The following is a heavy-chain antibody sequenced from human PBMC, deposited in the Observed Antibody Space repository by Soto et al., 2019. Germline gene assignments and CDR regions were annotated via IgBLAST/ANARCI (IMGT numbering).Heavy chain of an antibody. CDR3: AKAYYDSSGYPP. V-gene: IGHV3-30*18. Sequence: QVQLVESGGGVVQPGRSLRLSCAASGFTFNSYGMHWVRQAPGKGLEWVALISYDGNDKYYPDSVKGRFTISRDNSKNTLYLQMNSLRAEDTAVYYWAKAYYDSSGYPPWGQGTLVTVSS. CDR1: GFTFNSYG. D-gene: IGHD3-22*01. CDR2: ISYDGNDK. J-gene: IGHJ5*02.